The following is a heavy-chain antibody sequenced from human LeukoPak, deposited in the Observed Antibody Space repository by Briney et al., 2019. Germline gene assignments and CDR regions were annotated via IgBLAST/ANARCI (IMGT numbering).Heavy chain of an antibody. V-gene: IGHV4-59*08. D-gene: IGHD3-22*01. CDR3: ARHSRSSSDNHSFDY. Sequence: SQTLSPTCTVAAASITSDYSSCIRQPPRKGLEWVGYIYYSGSTTYNPSLKTRVTRSVDTSKNQFSLKLSSVTAATPPGYSWARHSRSSSDNHSFDYWGQGTLVTVSS. CDR2: IYYSGST. J-gene: IGHJ4*02. CDR1: AASITSDY.